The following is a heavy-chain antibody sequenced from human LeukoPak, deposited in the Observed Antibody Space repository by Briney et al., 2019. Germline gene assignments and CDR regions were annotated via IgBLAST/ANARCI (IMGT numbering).Heavy chain of an antibody. V-gene: IGHV3-53*01. CDR1: GFSVSSSY. J-gene: IGHJ6*02. CDR2: IYSGGGT. Sequence: PGGSLRLSCAASGFSVSSSYMTWVRQAPGKGLEWVSVIYSGGGTYYADSVKGRFTISRDNSKNTLYLQMNSLRAEDTAVYYCAKRNYYYYGMDVWGQGTTVTVSS. CDR3: AKRNYYYYGMDV.